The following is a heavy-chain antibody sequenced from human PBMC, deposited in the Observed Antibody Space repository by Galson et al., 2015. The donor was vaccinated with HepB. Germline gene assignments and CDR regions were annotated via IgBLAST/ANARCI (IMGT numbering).Heavy chain of an antibody. CDR2: IRSKANSYAT. CDR3: TLFRFEATIRQRFDY. Sequence: SLRLSCAASGFTFSGSAMHWVRQASGKGLEWVGRIRSKANSYATAYAASVKGRFTISRDDSKNTAYLQMNSLKTEDAAVYYCTLFRFEATIRQRFDYWGQGTLVTVSS. V-gene: IGHV3-73*01. D-gene: IGHD5-12*01. CDR1: GFTFSGSA. J-gene: IGHJ4*02.